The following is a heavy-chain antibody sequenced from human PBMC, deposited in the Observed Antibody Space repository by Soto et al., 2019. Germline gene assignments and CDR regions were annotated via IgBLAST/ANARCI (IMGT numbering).Heavy chain of an antibody. V-gene: IGHV1-69*13. CDR2: IIPIFGTA. CDR3: ARDPSAGNWFDP. Sequence: GASVKVSCKVSGGTFSSYAISWVRQAPGQGLEWMGGIIPIFGTANYAQKFQGRVTITADESTSTAYMELSSLRSEDTAVYYCARDPSAGNWFDPWGQGALVTVSS. J-gene: IGHJ5*02. D-gene: IGHD6-25*01. CDR1: GGTFSSYA.